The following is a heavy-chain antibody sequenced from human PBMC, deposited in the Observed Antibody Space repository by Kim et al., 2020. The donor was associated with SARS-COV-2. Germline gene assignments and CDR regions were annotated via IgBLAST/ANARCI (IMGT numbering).Heavy chain of an antibody. D-gene: IGHD1-26*01. CDR3: AKRWELWLHAAPEY. V-gene: IGHV3-23*01. Sequence: DAVTGRFTISRDKSQTTLYMQMNSLRAEDTAVYYCAKRWELWLHAAPEYWGQGTLVTVSS. J-gene: IGHJ4*02.